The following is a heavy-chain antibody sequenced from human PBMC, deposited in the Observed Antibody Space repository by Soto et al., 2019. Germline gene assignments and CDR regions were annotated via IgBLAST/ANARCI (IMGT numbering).Heavy chain of an antibody. V-gene: IGHV3-48*02. J-gene: IGHJ4*02. CDR1: GFTFSSYS. CDR3: AREGSSSSRVDY. CDR2: ISSSSSNI. Sequence: EVQLVESGGGLVQPGGSLRLSCAASGFTFSSYSMNWVRKAPGKGLEWVSYISSSSSNIYYADSVKGRFTISRDNAKNSLYLQMNSLRDDDTALSNCAREGSSSSRVDYWGQGTMVTVSS. D-gene: IGHD6-6*01.